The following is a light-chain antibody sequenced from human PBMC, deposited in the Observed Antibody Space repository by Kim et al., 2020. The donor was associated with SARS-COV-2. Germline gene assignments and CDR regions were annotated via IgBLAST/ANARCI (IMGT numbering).Light chain of an antibody. V-gene: IGKV1-9*01. CDR3: QQHNSYPLT. Sequence: SASVGDSVTITRRTSQGMSSYLAWYQQKPGKAPKLLIYVASTLQSGVPPRFSGSGSGTDFTLTISSLQPEDFATYYCQQHNSYPLTFGGGTKLEI. J-gene: IGKJ4*01. CDR1: QGMSSY. CDR2: VAS.